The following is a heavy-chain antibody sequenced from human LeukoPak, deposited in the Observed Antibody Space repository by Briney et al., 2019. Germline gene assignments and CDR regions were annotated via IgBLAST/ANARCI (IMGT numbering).Heavy chain of an antibody. CDR2: IGGNT. Sequence: PGGSLRLSCAASGFTFSSYAMNWVRQAPGKGLEWVSAIGGNTYYADSVKGRFTASRDISRNTIYLQMNSLGAEDTAVYYCAKAGPYYFDYWGQGTLVTVSS. CDR1: GFTFSSYA. CDR3: AKAGPYYFDY. J-gene: IGHJ4*02. V-gene: IGHV3-23*01.